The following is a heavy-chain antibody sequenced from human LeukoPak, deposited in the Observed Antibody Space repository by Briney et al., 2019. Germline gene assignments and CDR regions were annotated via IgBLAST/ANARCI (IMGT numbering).Heavy chain of an antibody. V-gene: IGHV3-7*01. D-gene: IGHD6-19*01. CDR2: IKQDGSEK. Sequence: GSLRLSCAASGSTFSSYWMSWVRQAPGKGLEWVANIKQDGSEKYYVDSVKGRFTISRDNAKNSLYLQMNSLRAEDTAVYYCASGRSGWYDTFDYWGQGTLVTVSS. CDR3: ASGRSGWYDTFDY. J-gene: IGHJ4*02. CDR1: GSTFSSYW.